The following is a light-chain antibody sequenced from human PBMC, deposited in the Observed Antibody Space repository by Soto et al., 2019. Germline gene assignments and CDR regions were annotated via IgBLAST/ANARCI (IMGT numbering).Light chain of an antibody. CDR3: QQRSTWPLSIP. CDR1: QSVSSY. J-gene: IGKJ5*01. V-gene: IGKV3-11*01. CDR2: DAS. Sequence: EIVLTQSPATLSLSPGERATLSCRASQSVSSYLAWYQQTPGQAPRLLIYDASNRATGIPARFSGSGSGTDFPLTISSLEPEDFAVYYCQQRSTWPLSIPFGQGTRLEIK.